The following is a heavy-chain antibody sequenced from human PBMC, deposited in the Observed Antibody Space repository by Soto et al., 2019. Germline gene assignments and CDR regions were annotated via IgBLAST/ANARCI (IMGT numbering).Heavy chain of an antibody. V-gene: IGHV4-30-2*01. CDR1: GGSISSGGYS. CDR3: ATEIVVVTAAQWTPYYCYGMDV. Sequence: PSETLSLTCAVSGGSISSGGYSWSWIRQPPGKGLEWIGYIYHSGSTYYNPSLKSRVTISVDRSKNQFSLKLSPVTAADTAVYYCATEIVVVTAAQWTPYYCYGMDVWSQGTTVTVSS. CDR2: IYHSGST. J-gene: IGHJ6*02. D-gene: IGHD2-21*02.